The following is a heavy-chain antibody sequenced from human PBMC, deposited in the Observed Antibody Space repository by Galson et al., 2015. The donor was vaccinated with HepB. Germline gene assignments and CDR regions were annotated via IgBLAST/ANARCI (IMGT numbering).Heavy chain of an antibody. CDR1: GYTFSSYS. CDR3: ARGAVVVAVGATENNWFDP. J-gene: IGHJ5*02. V-gene: IGHV1-18*01. Sequence: SVKVSCKTSGYTFSSYSITWVRQAPGQGLEWVGWISPHNRYTNYAQNFQGRVTMTTDTSTNTAYMELRSLRSDDTAIYYCARGAVVVAVGATENNWFDPWGRGTLVTVSS. D-gene: IGHD2-15*01. CDR2: ISPHNRYT.